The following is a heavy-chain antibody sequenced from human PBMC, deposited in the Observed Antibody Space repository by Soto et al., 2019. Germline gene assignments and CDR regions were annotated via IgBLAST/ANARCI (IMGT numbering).Heavy chain of an antibody. CDR3: ASPRELSYSYSYFFTLDV. V-gene: IGHV1-2*02. Sequence: RASVKVSCKASGYTFTGYYVHWVRQAPGHGLEWLGWIHLNSGGTNYAQSFQGRVTMTRDMSVSTVYMEMTGLSSDDTAVYYCASPRELSYSYSYFFTLDVWGQGTTVTVSS. CDR1: GYTFTGYY. D-gene: IGHD2-21*01. CDR2: IHLNSGGT. J-gene: IGHJ6*02.